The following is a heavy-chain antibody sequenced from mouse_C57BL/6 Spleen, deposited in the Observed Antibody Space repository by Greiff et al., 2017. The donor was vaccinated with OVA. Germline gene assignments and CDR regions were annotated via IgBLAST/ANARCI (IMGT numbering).Heavy chain of an antibody. CDR3: ARYGSSYAAMDY. Sequence: QVQLQQPGAELVKPGASVKLSCKASGYTFTSYWMQWVKQRPGQGLEWIGEIDPSDSYTNYNQKFKGKATLTVDTSSSTAYMQLSSLTSEDSAVYYCARYGSSYAAMDYWGQGTSVTVSS. J-gene: IGHJ4*01. D-gene: IGHD1-1*01. CDR2: IDPSDSYT. CDR1: GYTFTSYW. V-gene: IGHV1-50*01.